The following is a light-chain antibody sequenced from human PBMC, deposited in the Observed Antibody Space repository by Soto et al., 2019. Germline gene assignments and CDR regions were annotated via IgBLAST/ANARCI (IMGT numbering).Light chain of an antibody. CDR2: DDN. J-gene: IGLJ1*01. CDR3: GSWDSSLSAYV. Sequence: QSVLTQPPSVSAAPGQKVTISCSGSSPNIGGNSVSWYQQLPGTAPKLLIYDDNKRPSGIPDRFSGSKSGTSATLGITGFQTGDEADYCCGSWDSSLSAYVFGTGTKV. CDR1: SPNIGGNS. V-gene: IGLV1-51*01.